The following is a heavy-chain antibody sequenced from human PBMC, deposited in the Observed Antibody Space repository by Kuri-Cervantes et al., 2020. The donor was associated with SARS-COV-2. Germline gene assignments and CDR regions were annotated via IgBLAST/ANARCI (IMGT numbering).Heavy chain of an antibody. D-gene: IGHD6-19*01. V-gene: IGHV3-23*01. CDR2: ISGSGGST. Sequence: GESLKISRAASGFTFSSYAMSWVRQAPGKGLEWVSAISGSGGSTYYADSVKGRFTISRDNSKNTLYLQMNSLRAEDTAVYYCAKVPVGAVAGTDEYYFDYWGQGTLVTVSS. CDR1: GFTFSSYA. CDR3: AKVPVGAVAGTDEYYFDY. J-gene: IGHJ4*02.